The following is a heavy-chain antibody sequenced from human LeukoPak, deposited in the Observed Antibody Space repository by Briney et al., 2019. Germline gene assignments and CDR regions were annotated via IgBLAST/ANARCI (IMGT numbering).Heavy chain of an antibody. CDR2: IWYGGSNK. V-gene: IGHV3-30*02. J-gene: IGHJ6*03. CDR3: AKTHSSSAPIYYYYMDV. Sequence: QAGGSLRLSCAASGFTFSSYGMHWVRQAPGKGLEWVAVIWYGGSNKYYADSVRGRFTISRDNSKNTLYLQMNSLRAEDTAVYYCAKTHSSSAPIYYYYMDVWGKGTTVTVSS. D-gene: IGHD6-6*01. CDR1: GFTFSSYG.